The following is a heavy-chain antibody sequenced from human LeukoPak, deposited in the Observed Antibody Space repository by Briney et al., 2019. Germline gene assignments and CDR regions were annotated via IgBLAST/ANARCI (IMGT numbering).Heavy chain of an antibody. D-gene: IGHD3-22*01. CDR1: GFTFSSYA. CDR3: AKDLLGYYDSSGYYY. CDR2: ISGSGGST. J-gene: IGHJ4*02. V-gene: IGHV3-23*01. Sequence: GGSLRLSCAASGFTFSSYAMSWVRQAPGKGLEWVSTISGSGGSTYYADSVKGRFTISRDNSKNTLYLQMNSLRAEDTAVYYCAKDLLGYYDSSGYYYWGQGTLVTVSS.